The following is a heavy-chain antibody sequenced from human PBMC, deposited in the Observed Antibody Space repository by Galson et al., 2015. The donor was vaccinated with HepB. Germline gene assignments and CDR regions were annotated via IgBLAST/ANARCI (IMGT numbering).Heavy chain of an antibody. Sequence: SLRLSCAASGFTVSSNYMSRVRQAPGKGLEWVSIIYSGGSIYYADSVKGRFTISRDNSNNTLYLQMNSLRAEDTAVYYCARGSPYYDFWSGYYYYFDHWGQGTLVTVSS. J-gene: IGHJ4*02. D-gene: IGHD3-3*01. CDR3: ARGSPYYDFWSGYYYYFDH. CDR1: GFTVSSNY. V-gene: IGHV3-53*01. CDR2: IYSGGSI.